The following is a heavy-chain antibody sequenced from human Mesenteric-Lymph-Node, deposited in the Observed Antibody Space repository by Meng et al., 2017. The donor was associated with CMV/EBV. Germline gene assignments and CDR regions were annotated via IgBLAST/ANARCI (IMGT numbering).Heavy chain of an antibody. CDR2: ISHDGRSE. D-gene: IGHD5-12*01. J-gene: IGHJ4*02. V-gene: IGHV3-30*04. CDR1: GFTFSSYP. CDR3: AKDSEESGLDY. Sequence: GSSLKISCAASGFTFSSYPMHWVRQAPEKGLEWVALISHDGRSEYYADSVKGRFTGSRDKYKNTLYLQMNNLRVEDTGVYYCAKDSEESGLDYWGQGTLVTVSS.